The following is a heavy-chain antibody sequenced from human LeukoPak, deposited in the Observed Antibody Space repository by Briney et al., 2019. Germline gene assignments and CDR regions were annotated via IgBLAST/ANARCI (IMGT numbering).Heavy chain of an antibody. D-gene: IGHD1-26*01. CDR3: ARGQGATVPQVGKNWFDP. CDR2: VSYSGST. CDR1: GGSIRGYY. J-gene: IGHJ5*02. V-gene: IGHV4-59*12. Sequence: SETLSLTCTVSGGSIRGYYWSWIRQPPGKALEWIGYVSYSGSTNYNPSLKSRVTISLDTSKNQFSLKLISVTVADTAIYYCARGQGATVPQVGKNWFDPWGQGTRVTVSS.